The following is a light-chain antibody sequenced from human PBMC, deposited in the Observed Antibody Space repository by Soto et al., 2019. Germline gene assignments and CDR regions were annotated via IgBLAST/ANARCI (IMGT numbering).Light chain of an antibody. V-gene: IGKV3-20*01. Sequence: VLTQSPGTLSLSPWERATLSCRASQSVSRSYLGWYQQKPGQAPRLLIYGASNRATGIPDRFSGSGSGTDFTLTISRLEPEDFAVYYCQQYGSSGTFGQGTKVDIK. J-gene: IGKJ1*01. CDR1: QSVSRSY. CDR2: GAS. CDR3: QQYGSSGT.